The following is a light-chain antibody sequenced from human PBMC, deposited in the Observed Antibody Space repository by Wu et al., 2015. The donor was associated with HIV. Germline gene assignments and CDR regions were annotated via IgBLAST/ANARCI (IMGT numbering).Light chain of an antibody. V-gene: IGKV3-15*01. Sequence: EIVMTQSPATLSVSPGERAILSCRASQSISNQLAWYQQKPGQAPRLLIYGASTRATGIPARFSGSGSGTEFTLTISSLQSEDFAVYYCQQYNNWPRSFGQGTKLEIK. CDR2: GAS. CDR3: QQYNNWPRS. CDR1: QSISNQ. J-gene: IGKJ2*03.